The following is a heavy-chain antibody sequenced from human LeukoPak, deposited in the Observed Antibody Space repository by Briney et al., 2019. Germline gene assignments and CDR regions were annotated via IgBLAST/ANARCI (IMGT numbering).Heavy chain of an antibody. D-gene: IGHD5-12*01. J-gene: IGHJ4*02. CDR3: AGGNGYTGYVSVY. CDR2: INPNSGGT. V-gene: IGHV1-2*02. CDR1: GYTFTGYY. Sequence: ASVKVSCKASGYTFTGYYMHWVRQAPGQGLEWMGWINPNSGGTNYAQKFQGRVTLTRDTSISTAYLEPSRLRSDDTAVYYCAGGNGYTGYVSVYWGQGTLVTVSS.